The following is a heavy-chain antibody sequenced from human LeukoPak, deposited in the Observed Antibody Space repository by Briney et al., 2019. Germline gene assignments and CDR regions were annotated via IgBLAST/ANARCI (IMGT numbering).Heavy chain of an antibody. CDR1: GYTLTELS. Sequence: ASVKVTCKVSGYTLTELSMHWVRQAPGKGLEWMGGFDPEDGETIYAQKFQGRVTMTEDTSTDTAYMELSSLRSEDTAVYYCAKGDGSTYVTHFDFWGQGTLVSVSS. D-gene: IGHD5-18*01. V-gene: IGHV1-24*01. CDR2: FDPEDGET. J-gene: IGHJ4*02. CDR3: AKGDGSTYVTHFDF.